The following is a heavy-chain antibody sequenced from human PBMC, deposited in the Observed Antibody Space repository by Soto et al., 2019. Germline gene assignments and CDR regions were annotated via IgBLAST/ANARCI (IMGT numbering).Heavy chain of an antibody. J-gene: IGHJ6*02. D-gene: IGHD1-20*01. Sequence: PSETLSLTCTVSGGSISSGGYYWSWIRQHPGKGLEWIGYIYYGGSTYYNPSLKSRATISGDTSKNQFSLKLSSVTAADTAVYYCARGNWNGMDVWGQGTTVTVSS. CDR2: IYYGGST. V-gene: IGHV4-31*03. CDR3: ARGNWNGMDV. CDR1: GGSISSGGYY.